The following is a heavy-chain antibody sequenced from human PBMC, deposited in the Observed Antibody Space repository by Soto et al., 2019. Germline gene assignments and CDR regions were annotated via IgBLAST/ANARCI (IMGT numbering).Heavy chain of an antibody. CDR3: ASSPHKDSRPDY. Sequence: GGSLRLSCAASGFSFSSYWMSWVRQAPGRGLGWKANIKYDGSEKYYVDSVKGRLTISRDNAKNSLYLQMNSLRAEDTAVYYCASSPHKDSRPDYWGQGTLVTVSS. V-gene: IGHV3-7*03. D-gene: IGHD3-22*01. CDR2: IKYDGSEK. CDR1: GFSFSSYW. J-gene: IGHJ4*02.